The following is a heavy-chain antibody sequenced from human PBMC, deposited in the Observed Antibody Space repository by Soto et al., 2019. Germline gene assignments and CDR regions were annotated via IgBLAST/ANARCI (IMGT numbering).Heavy chain of an antibody. CDR1: GGTFSSYA. CDR3: ARDTGIAARFGY. CDR2: IIPIFGTA. V-gene: IGHV1-69*13. Sequence: SVKVSCKASGGTFSSYAISWVRQAPGQGLEWMGGIIPIFGTANYAQKFQGRVTITADESTSTAYMELSSLRSEDTAVYYCARDTGIAARFGYWGQGTLVTVSS. D-gene: IGHD6-6*01. J-gene: IGHJ4*02.